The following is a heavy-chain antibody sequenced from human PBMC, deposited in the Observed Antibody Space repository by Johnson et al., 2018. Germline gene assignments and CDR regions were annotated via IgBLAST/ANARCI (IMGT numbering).Heavy chain of an antibody. CDR3: ARSREYGQFDY. V-gene: IGHV3-30*03. CDR1: GFRFTSYG. J-gene: IGHJ4*02. D-gene: IGHD3-10*01. Sequence: QVQLVESGGGVVQPGRSLRLSCAASGFRFTSYGMHWVRQAPGKGLEWVALISYDGDDKDSADSVKGRFTISRDNSKNTLYLQMNSLRAEDTAVYYCARSREYGQFDYWGQGTLVTVSS. CDR2: ISYDGDDK.